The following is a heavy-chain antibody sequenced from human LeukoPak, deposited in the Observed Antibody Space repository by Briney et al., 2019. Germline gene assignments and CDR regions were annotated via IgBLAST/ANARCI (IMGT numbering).Heavy chain of an antibody. CDR1: GGTFSSYA. J-gene: IGHJ6*03. Sequence: GASVKVSCKASGGTFSSYAISWVRQAPGQGLEWMGGIIPIFGTANYAQKFQGRVTITADESTSTAYMELSSLRSEDTAVYYCARVGSSCSSTSCHLRGYYYYMDVWGKGTTVTVSS. CDR3: ARVGSSCSSTSCHLRGYYYYMDV. D-gene: IGHD2-2*01. V-gene: IGHV1-69*13. CDR2: IIPIFGTA.